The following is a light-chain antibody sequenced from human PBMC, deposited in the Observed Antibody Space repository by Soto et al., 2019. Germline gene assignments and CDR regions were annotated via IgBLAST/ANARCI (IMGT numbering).Light chain of an antibody. CDR1: QTISRNY. CDR3: QQYGGPVPWT. J-gene: IGKJ1*01. Sequence: EVVLTQSPGTLSLSPGERATVSCRASQTISRNYLAWYQKKPGQAPRLLIYGASTRATGIPDRFTGSGSGTEFTLTIARLEPEDFAVYYCQQYGGPVPWTFGQGTKVEV. V-gene: IGKV3-20*01. CDR2: GAS.